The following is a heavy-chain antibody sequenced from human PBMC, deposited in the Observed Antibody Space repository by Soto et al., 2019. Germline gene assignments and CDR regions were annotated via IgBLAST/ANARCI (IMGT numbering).Heavy chain of an antibody. CDR2: ISSTGNI. V-gene: IGHV4-4*07. CDR3: ARESGANWTYEAP. D-gene: IGHD1-7*01. CDR1: GASISDYS. Sequence: SGTLSLTCTASGASISDYSCSWIRQPAGKGLEWMGRISSTGNIHYNPSFRSRFTMSIDTSRDQFSLRLTSVTAADTAVYYCARESGANWTYEAPWGQGTQSTVPQ. J-gene: IGHJ5*02.